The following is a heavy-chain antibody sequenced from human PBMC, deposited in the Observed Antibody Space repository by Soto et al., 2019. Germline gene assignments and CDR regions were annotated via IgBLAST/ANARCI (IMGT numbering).Heavy chain of an antibody. CDR3: ARLPWGYYFDY. CDR1: GGSISSYY. V-gene: IGHV4-59*08. D-gene: IGHD3-16*01. J-gene: IGHJ4*02. Sequence: SETLSLTCTVSGGSISSYYWSWIRQPPGKGLEWIGYIYYSGSTNYNPSLKSRVTISVDTSKNQFSLKLSSVTAADTAVYYCARLPWGYYFDYWGQGTLVTVSS. CDR2: IYYSGST.